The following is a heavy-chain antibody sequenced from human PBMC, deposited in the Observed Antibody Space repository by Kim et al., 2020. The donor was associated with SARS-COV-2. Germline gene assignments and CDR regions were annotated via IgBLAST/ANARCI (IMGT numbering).Heavy chain of an antibody. CDR3: TREAHYDFWSGYRPKPADY. CDR1: GFTFGDYA. J-gene: IGHJ4*02. Sequence: GGSLRLSCTASGFTFGDYAMSWFRQAPGKGLEWVGFIRSKTYGGTTEYAASVKGRFTISRDDSKSIAYLQMNSLKTEDTAVYYCTREAHYDFWSGYRPKPADYWGQGTLVTVSS. D-gene: IGHD3-3*01. CDR2: IRSKTYGGTT. V-gene: IGHV3-49*03.